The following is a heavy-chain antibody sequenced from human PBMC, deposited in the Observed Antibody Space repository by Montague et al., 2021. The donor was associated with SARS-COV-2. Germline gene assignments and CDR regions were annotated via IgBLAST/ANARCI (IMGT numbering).Heavy chain of an antibody. CDR2: LYYSGST. Sequence: TLSLTCTVSGGSISSGGYYWSWIRQHPGKGLVWIGYLYYSGSTYYNPSLKSRVTILVDMSKNQLSLKLSSVTAADTALYYCARDGYSNSGFDPWGQGTLVTVSS. CDR3: ARDGYSNSGFDP. J-gene: IGHJ5*02. V-gene: IGHV4-31*03. CDR1: GGSISSGGYY. D-gene: IGHD4-11*01.